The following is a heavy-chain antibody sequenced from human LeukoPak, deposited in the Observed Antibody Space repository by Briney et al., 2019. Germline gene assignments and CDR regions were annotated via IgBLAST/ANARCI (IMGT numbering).Heavy chain of an antibody. Sequence: GGSLRLSCAASGFTFSAHRMDWIRQAPGKGLEWVGRSGNKDNSYITHYAASVRDRFTISRDESKNSVYLQMNSLKTEDTAVYYCAWGDAYCSGDCFSDWGQGTLVTVSA. CDR1: GFTFSAHR. CDR3: AWGDAYCSGDCFSD. J-gene: IGHJ4*02. V-gene: IGHV3-72*01. D-gene: IGHD2-21*02. CDR2: SGNKDNSYIT.